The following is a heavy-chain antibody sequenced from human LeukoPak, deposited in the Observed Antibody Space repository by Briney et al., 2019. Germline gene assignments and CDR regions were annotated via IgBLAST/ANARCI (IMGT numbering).Heavy chain of an antibody. CDR1: GGSISSSSYY. V-gene: IGHV4-39*07. Sequence: SETLSLTCTVSGGSISSSSYYWGWIRQPPGKGLEWIGSIYYSGSTYYNPSLKSRVTISVDTSKNQFSLKLSSVTAADTAVYYCARLPRWYYFDYWGQGTLVTVSS. CDR3: ARLPRWYYFDY. J-gene: IGHJ4*02. CDR2: IYYSGST.